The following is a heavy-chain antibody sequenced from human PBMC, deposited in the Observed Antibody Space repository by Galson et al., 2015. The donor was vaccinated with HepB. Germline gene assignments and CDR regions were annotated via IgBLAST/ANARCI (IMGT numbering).Heavy chain of an antibody. D-gene: IGHD3-10*01. Sequence: SLRLSCAASGFTVSSNYMSWVRQAPGKGLEWVSVIYSGGSTYYADSVKGRCTTSRHNSKNKLYFQMNSLLADDTAAYYCSGGAFGAPLYLSGMAVRRQG. V-gene: IGHV3-53*04. CDR2: IYSGGST. CDR1: GFTVSSNY. J-gene: IGHJ6*01. CDR3: SGGAFGAPLYLSGMAV.